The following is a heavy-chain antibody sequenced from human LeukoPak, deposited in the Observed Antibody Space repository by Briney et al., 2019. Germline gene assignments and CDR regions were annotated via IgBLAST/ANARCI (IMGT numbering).Heavy chain of an antibody. J-gene: IGHJ4*02. Sequence: GGSLRLSCTASGFSFSNHYMRWIRQAPGKGLEWVSRINRDGSTTNYADSVKGRFTVSRDNAKNTLNLQMNSLRAEDTAVYYCARDRKSGESSEIDFWGQGTLVTVSS. D-gene: IGHD3-10*01. CDR1: GFSFSNHY. CDR2: INRDGSTT. CDR3: ARDRKSGESSEIDF. V-gene: IGHV3-74*01.